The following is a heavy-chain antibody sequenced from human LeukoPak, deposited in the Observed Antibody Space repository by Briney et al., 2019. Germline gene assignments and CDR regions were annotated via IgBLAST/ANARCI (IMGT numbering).Heavy chain of an antibody. D-gene: IGHD3-22*01. CDR3: ARASNSGYYYFDY. CDR2: IHHSGET. Sequence: KPSETLSLTCAVSGYSISTSYYWGWIRQPPGKGLEWIGTIHHSGETYYNPSLKSRVTTSLDTSKNQFSLHLSSVTAADTALYYCARASNSGYYYFDYWGQGTLVTVSS. CDR1: GYSISTSYY. V-gene: IGHV4-38-2*01. J-gene: IGHJ4*02.